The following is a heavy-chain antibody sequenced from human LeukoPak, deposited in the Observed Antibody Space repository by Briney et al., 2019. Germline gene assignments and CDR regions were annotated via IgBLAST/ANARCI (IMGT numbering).Heavy chain of an antibody. CDR2: INSGASST. V-gene: IGHV3-74*01. CDR3: ARGPDYGGPL. D-gene: IGHD4-23*01. Sequence: GGSLRLSCAASGFTFTNYWMLWLRQAPGKGLVWVSRINSGASSTSYADSVKGRFTISRDNAKNTLYLQMNSLRAEDTAVYYCARGPDYGGPLRGQGTLVTVSP. J-gene: IGHJ4*02. CDR1: GFTFTNYW.